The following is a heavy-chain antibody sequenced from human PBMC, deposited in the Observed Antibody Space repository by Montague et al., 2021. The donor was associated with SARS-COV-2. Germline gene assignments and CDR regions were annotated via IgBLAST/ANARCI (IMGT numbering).Heavy chain of an antibody. J-gene: IGHJ4*02. D-gene: IGHD2-15*01. CDR1: GGSISNYN. CDR2: IYISGSS. Sequence: SETLSLTCTVSGGSISNYNWCWIWLPAGKGMERIGSIYISGSSNNNSSPTRRIPMSMDTYKNKIPLKLSLVTVADTAIYYCASAYAHCSGCSCVFDYWGQGTLVTVSS. CDR3: ASAYAHCSGCSCVFDY. V-gene: IGHV4-4*07.